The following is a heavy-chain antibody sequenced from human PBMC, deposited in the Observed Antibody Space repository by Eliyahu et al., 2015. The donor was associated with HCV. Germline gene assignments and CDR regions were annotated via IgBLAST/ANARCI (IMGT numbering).Heavy chain of an antibody. V-gene: IGHV3-30-3*01. CDR1: GXSFSTLP. Sequence: QVQVVESGGGVVXPGGSLXLXCXAXGXSFSTLPMHWVRQAPGRGLEXVAVISNDGNKKYYADSVKGRFTISRDNSMNTLFLQVNSLRVDDTAVYYCASGSSSDYWGQGTLVTVSS. CDR2: ISNDGNKK. CDR3: ASGSSSDY. J-gene: IGHJ4*02.